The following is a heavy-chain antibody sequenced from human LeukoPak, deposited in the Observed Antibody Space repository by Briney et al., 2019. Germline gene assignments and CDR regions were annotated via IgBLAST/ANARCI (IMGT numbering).Heavy chain of an antibody. CDR1: GYTFTSYA. D-gene: IGHD4-23*01. CDR2: MNPNSGNT. V-gene: IGHV1-8*02. CDR3: ATELRWKEY. J-gene: IGHJ4*02. Sequence: ASVKVSCKASGYTFTSYAMHWVRQAPGQRLEWLGWMNPNSGNTGYAQKFQGRVTMTSDTSIDTAYMELSSLRSEDTAVYYCATELRWKEYWGQGTLVTVSS.